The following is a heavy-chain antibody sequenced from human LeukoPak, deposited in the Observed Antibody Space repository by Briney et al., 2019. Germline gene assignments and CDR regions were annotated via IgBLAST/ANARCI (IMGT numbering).Heavy chain of an antibody. J-gene: IGHJ6*02. CDR3: AREVATPNYYYYYGMDV. CDR2: IIPILGIA. V-gene: IGHV1-69*04. CDR1: GGTFSSYA. D-gene: IGHD5-12*01. Sequence: GASVKVSCKASGGTFSSYAISWVRQAPGQGLEWMGRIIPILGIANYAQKFQGRVTITADKSTSTAYMELSSLRSEDTAVYYCAREVATPNYYYYYGMDVWGQGTTVTVSS.